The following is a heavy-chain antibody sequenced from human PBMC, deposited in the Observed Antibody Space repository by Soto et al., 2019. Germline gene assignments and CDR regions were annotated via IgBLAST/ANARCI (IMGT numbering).Heavy chain of an antibody. V-gene: IGHV4-59*01. CDR3: ARVGYYDFWSGYFSWFDP. Sequence: SETLSLTCTVSGGSISSYYWSWIRQPPGKGLEWIGYIYYSGSTNYNPSLKSRVTISVDTSKNQFSLKLISVTAADTAVYYCARVGYYDFWSGYFSWFDPWGQGTLVTVSS. CDR1: GGSISSYY. J-gene: IGHJ5*02. D-gene: IGHD3-3*01. CDR2: IYYSGST.